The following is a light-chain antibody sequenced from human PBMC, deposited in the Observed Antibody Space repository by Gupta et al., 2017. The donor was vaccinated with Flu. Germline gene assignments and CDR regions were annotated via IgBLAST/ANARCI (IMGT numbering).Light chain of an antibody. CDR2: EVS. CDR1: SNDIGYFDY. Sequence: QSALTQPASVSGSPGQSITISCTGTSNDIGYFDYVSWYQHHPGKAPKLMIYEVSNRPSGVSNRFSGSKSGNTASLTISGLQAEDEADYYCSSYTTISTWVFGGGTKLTVL. V-gene: IGLV2-14*01. CDR3: SSYTTISTWV. J-gene: IGLJ3*02.